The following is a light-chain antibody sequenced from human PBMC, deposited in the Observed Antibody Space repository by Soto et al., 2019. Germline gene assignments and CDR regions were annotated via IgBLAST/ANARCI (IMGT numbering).Light chain of an antibody. CDR3: QLSYSTPRT. J-gene: IGKJ1*01. CDR1: QSISSY. Sequence: DIQMTQSPSSLSASVGDRVTITCPASQSISSYLNLYQQKPGKAPKRLIYAASSLQSCVPSRFSGSGSGTDFFFTISSLQPEDFATFFCQLSYSTPRTFGQGTSVDIK. CDR2: AAS. V-gene: IGKV1-39*01.